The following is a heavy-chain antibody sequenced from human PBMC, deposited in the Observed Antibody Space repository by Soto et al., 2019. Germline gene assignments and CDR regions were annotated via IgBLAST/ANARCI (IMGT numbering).Heavy chain of an antibody. Sequence: PSETLSLTCTVSGDSISSYYWSWIRQPPGKGLECIGYIYYSGSTNYNPSLKSRVTISVDTSKNQFSLKLSSVTAADRAVYYCARVRMNYYSWGRDVGGQGTTVTVSS. V-gene: IGHV4-59*01. CDR2: IYYSGST. CDR3: ARVRMNYYSWGRDV. CDR1: GDSISSYY. J-gene: IGHJ6*02. D-gene: IGHD2-15*01.